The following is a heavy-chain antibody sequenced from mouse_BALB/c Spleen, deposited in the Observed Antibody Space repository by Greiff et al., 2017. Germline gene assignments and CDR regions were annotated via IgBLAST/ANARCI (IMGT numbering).Heavy chain of an antibody. Sequence: EVKLMESGGGLVQPGGSRKLSCAASGFTFSSFGMHWVRQAPEKGLEWVAYISSGSSTIYYADTVKGRFTISRDNPKNTLFLQMTSLRSEDTAMYYCARAGAYDGYYLAWFAYWGQGTLVTVSA. CDR2: ISSGSSTI. J-gene: IGHJ3*01. D-gene: IGHD2-3*01. CDR3: ARAGAYDGYYLAWFAY. CDR1: GFTFSSFG. V-gene: IGHV5-17*02.